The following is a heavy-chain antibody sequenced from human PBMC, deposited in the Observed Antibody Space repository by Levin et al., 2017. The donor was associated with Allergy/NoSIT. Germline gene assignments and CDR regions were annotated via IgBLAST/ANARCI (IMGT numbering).Heavy chain of an antibody. CDR1: GFTFSNAW. D-gene: IGHD6-13*01. CDR3: TTCGSSWYEDY. V-gene: IGHV3-15*01. Sequence: GESLKISCAASGFTFSNAWMSWVRQAPGKGLEWVGRIKSKTDGGTTDYAAPVKGRFTISRDDSKNTLYLQMNSLKTEDTAVYYCTTCGSSWYEDYWGQGTLVTVSS. J-gene: IGHJ4*02. CDR2: IKSKTDGGTT.